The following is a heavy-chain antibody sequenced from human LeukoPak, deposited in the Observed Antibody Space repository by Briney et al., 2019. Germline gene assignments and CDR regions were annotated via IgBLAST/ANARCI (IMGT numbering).Heavy chain of an antibody. CDR3: PREPLSYDFWSGYLTPPDY. J-gene: IGHJ4*02. V-gene: IGHV4-34*01. D-gene: IGHD3-3*01. CDR1: GGSFSGYY. CDR2: INHSGST. Sequence: SETLSLTCAVYGGSFSGYYWSWIRQPPGKGLEWIGEINHSGSTNYNPSLKSRVTISVDTSKNQFSLKLSSVTAADTAVYYCPREPLSYDFWSGYLTPPDYWGQGTLVTVSS.